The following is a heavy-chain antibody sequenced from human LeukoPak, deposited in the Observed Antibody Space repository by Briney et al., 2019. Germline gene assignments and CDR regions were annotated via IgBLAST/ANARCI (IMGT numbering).Heavy chain of an antibody. CDR1: GFTFSSYA. Sequence: GGSLRLSCAASGFTFSSYAMSWVRQAPGKGLEWVSAISGSGGSTYYADSVKGRFTISRDNSKNTLYLHMNSLRAEDTAVYYCAKDPHYGSGSYADYWGQGTLVTVSS. CDR2: ISGSGGST. D-gene: IGHD3-10*01. J-gene: IGHJ4*02. CDR3: AKDPHYGSGSYADY. V-gene: IGHV3-23*01.